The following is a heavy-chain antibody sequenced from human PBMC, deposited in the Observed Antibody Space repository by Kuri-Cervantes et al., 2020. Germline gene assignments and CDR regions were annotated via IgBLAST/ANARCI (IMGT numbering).Heavy chain of an antibody. CDR3: ARGTAIVGIPAALRFDP. CDR1: GFSFSSYG. D-gene: IGHD2-2*01. CDR2: ISYDGANK. V-gene: IGHV3-30*03. J-gene: IGHJ5*02. Sequence: GESLKISCAASGFSFSSYGMSWVRQAPGKGLEWVAIISYDGANKYYADSVKGRFTISRDNSKNTLSLQADSLRGDDTAVYYCARGTAIVGIPAALRFDPWGQGTLVTVSS.